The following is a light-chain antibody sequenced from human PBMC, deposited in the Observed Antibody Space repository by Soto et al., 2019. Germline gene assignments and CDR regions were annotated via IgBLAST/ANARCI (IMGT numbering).Light chain of an antibody. V-gene: IGKV1-33*01. Sequence: DIQMTQSPSSLSASVGDRVTITCQARQDISNYLNWYQQKPGKAPKLLIYDASNLETGVPSRFSGSGSGTDFTFTISSLHPEDIATYYCQQYDNLPFGGGTKVESK. CDR1: QDISNY. CDR3: QQYDNLP. J-gene: IGKJ4*01. CDR2: DAS.